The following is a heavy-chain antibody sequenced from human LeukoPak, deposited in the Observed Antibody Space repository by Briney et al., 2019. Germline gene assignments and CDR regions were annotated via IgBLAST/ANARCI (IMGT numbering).Heavy chain of an antibody. V-gene: IGHV4-38-2*02. Sequence: SETLSLTCTVSGYSISSGYYWGWIRQPPGKGLEWIGSIYHSGTTHYNPSLKSRVTIAVDTSKNQFSLKLSSVTAADTAVYCCARDFGRYCSSTTCYDVDYWGQGTLVTVSS. J-gene: IGHJ4*02. D-gene: IGHD2-2*01. CDR1: GYSISSGYY. CDR2: IYHSGTT. CDR3: ARDFGRYCSSTTCYDVDY.